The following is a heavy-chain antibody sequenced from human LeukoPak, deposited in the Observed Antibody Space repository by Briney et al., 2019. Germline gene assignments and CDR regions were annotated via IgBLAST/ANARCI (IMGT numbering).Heavy chain of an antibody. CDR3: ARLITMIVDY. V-gene: IGHV3-21*01. CDR2: ISSSSSYI. CDR1: GFTFSSYS. Sequence: TTGGSLRLSCAASGFTFSSYSMNWVRQAPGKGLEWVSSISSSSSYIYYADSVKGRFTISRDNAKNSLYLQMNSLRAEDTAVYYCARLITMIVDYWGQGTLVTVSS. J-gene: IGHJ4*02. D-gene: IGHD3-22*01.